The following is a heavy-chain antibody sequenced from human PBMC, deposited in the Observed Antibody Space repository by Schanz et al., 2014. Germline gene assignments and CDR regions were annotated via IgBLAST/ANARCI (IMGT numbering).Heavy chain of an antibody. CDR3: APLDDCGGGCPINDAFDV. CDR2: MYINSGST. CDR1: GFTVNTNY. D-gene: IGHD2-21*01. J-gene: IGHJ3*01. V-gene: IGHV3-53*01. Sequence: VQLVESGGGVVQPGGSLRLSCAVSGFTVNTNYMSWVRQAPGKGLEWISSMYINSGSTQYADSVKGRFTISRDNSKNTLYLHMNSLRVEDTAVYYCAPLDDCGGGCPINDAFDVWGQGTMVTVSS.